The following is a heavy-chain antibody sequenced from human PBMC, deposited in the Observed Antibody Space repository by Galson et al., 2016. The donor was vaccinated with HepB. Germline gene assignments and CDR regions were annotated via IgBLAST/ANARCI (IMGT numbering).Heavy chain of an antibody. CDR2: ISTDGNNA. Sequence: SLRLSCAASGFSFSSYSMHWVRQAPGKGLEWVAVISTDGNNAYFADSVKGRFTISRDNSKNTVDLQVNSLGREDTAVYYCAREDGVHYETSVYHGFLDSWGQGTLVTVSS. D-gene: IGHD3-16*01. CDR1: GFSFSSYS. J-gene: IGHJ4*02. V-gene: IGHV3-30-3*01. CDR3: AREDGVHYETSVYHGFLDS.